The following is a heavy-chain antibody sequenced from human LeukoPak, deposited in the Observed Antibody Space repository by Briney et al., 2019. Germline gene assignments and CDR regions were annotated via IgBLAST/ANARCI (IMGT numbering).Heavy chain of an antibody. CDR2: IYYTGST. CDR1: GGSISNYY. V-gene: IGHV4-59*01. CDR3: ARSSSILTIPTFDY. Sequence: SSETLSLTCSVPGGSISNYYWSWIRQPPGKGLEWIGYIYYTGSTKYNSSPKSRVTISLQTSNNQFSLKLSSVTAADTAVYYCARSSSILTIPTFDYWGRGTLVTVSS. D-gene: IGHD5-24*01. J-gene: IGHJ4*02.